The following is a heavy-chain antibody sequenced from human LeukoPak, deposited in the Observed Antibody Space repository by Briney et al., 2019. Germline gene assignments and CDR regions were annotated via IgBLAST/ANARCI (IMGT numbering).Heavy chain of an antibody. D-gene: IGHD5-18*01. CDR1: GGSVGSGSYY. CDR3: AAMAVNWFDP. J-gene: IGHJ5*02. V-gene: IGHV4-61*01. Sequence: PSETLFLTCTVSGGSVGSGSYYWSWIRQSPGKGLEWIGYILYSDITNYNPSLKSRVTMSVDTSKNQFSLRLTSVTAADTAVYYCAAMAVNWFDPWGQGTLVIVSS. CDR2: ILYSDIT.